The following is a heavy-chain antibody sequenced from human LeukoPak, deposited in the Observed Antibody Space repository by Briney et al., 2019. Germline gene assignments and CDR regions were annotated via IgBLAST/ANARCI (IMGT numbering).Heavy chain of an antibody. CDR3: ARDRHGWFDP. J-gene: IGHJ5*02. Sequence: SSETLSLTCTVSGGSISSSYWSWIRQPPGKGLEWIGYIYYSGVTNYNPSLKSRVTISVDTSKNQFSLRLSSVTAADTAIYYCARDRHGWFDPWGQGTLVPVSS. CDR2: IYYSGVT. D-gene: IGHD6-6*01. CDR1: GGSISSSY. V-gene: IGHV4-59*01.